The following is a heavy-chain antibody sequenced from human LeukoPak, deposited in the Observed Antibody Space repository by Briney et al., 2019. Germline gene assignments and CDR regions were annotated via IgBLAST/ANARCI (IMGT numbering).Heavy chain of an antibody. CDR3: SRSGPYYYMDV. Sequence: SETLSLTCTVSGGSMSSFYWSWIRQPPGKGLEWIGDIYTSGSTNYNPSFRSRVTISVDTSEKKFSLKLTSVTAADTAVYYCSRSGPYYYMDVWGQGTMVTVSS. CDR2: IYTSGST. V-gene: IGHV4-4*09. J-gene: IGHJ6*03. CDR1: GGSMSSFY.